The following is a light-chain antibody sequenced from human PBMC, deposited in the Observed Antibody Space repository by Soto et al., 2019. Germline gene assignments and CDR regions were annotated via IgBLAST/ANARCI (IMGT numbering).Light chain of an antibody. CDR3: CSYATTHTFFV. V-gene: IGLV2-11*01. CDR1: GSDVGAYNY. J-gene: IGLJ1*01. Sequence: QSALTQARSVSGSPGQSVTMSCTGTGSDVGAYNYVSWYQQHPGKAPKLMIFDVTKRPSGVPDRFSGSKSGNTASLTISGLQAEDEADYYCCSYATTHTFFVFGTGTKVTVL. CDR2: DVT.